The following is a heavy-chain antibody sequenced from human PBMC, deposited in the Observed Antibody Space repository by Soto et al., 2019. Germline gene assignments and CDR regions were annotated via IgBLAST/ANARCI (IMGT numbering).Heavy chain of an antibody. V-gene: IGHV3-53*01. J-gene: IGHJ6*02. D-gene: IGHD4-17*01. CDR3: ARDLVSVYGDYTYYCGMDV. CDR1: GFTVSSNY. Sequence: GGSLRLSCAASGFTVSSNYMSWVRQAPGKGLEWVSVIYSGGSTYYADSVKGRFTISRDNSKNTLYLQMNSLRAEDTAVYYCARDLVSVYGDYTYYCGMDVWGQGTTVTVSS. CDR2: IYSGGST.